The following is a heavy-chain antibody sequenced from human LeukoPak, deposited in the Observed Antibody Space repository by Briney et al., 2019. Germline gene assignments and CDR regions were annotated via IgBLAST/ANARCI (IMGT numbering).Heavy chain of an antibody. Sequence: SETLSLTCAVYGGSFSGYYWTWSRQTPEEGLEWIWEMNPSGSTNYNPSRKSRVTISVDTSKNQFSLELSSVTAADTAVYYCARGRQDVTMIVVVMTAVSYYLDVWGKGTTVTVS. CDR2: MNPSGST. CDR3: ARGRQDVTMIVVVMTAVSYYLDV. J-gene: IGHJ6*03. CDR1: GGSFSGYY. D-gene: IGHD3-22*01. V-gene: IGHV4-34*01.